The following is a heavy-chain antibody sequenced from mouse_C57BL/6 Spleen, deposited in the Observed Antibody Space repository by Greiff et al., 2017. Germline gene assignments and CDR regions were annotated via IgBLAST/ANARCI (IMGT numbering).Heavy chain of an antibody. CDR1: GFTFSDYG. CDR3: ARRNYGYDYFGY. J-gene: IGHJ2*01. Sequence: EVKVVESGGGLVQPGGSLKLSCAASGFTFSDYGMAWVRLAPRKGPERVAFISNLAYSIYYADTVTGRFPISRANAKNTLYLEMSGVTSEDTAMYYCARRNYGYDYFGYWGQGTTHTVSS. D-gene: IGHD2-2*01. V-gene: IGHV5-15*04. CDR2: ISNLAYSI.